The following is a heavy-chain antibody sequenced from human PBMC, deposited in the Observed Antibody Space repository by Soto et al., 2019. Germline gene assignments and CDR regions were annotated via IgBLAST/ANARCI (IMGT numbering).Heavy chain of an antibody. Sequence: EVQLVESGGGLVKPGGSLRLSCAASGFTFSNAWMNWVRQAPGKGLEWVGRIKSKTDGGTTDYAAPVKGRFTISRDDSKNTLYLTMNSLKTADTAVYYCTTHLNYYDSSGYYYLNCFDPWGQGTLVTVSS. CDR3: TTHLNYYDSSGYYYLNCFDP. J-gene: IGHJ5*02. D-gene: IGHD3-22*01. CDR1: GFTFSNAW. CDR2: IKSKTDGGTT. V-gene: IGHV3-15*07.